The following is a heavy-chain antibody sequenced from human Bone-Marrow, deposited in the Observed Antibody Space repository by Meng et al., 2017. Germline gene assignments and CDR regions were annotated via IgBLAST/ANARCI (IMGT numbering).Heavy chain of an antibody. D-gene: IGHD3-22*01. CDR3: ANSRGYCDSSGYFDY. CDR1: GFTFSSYA. V-gene: IGHV3-30*04. J-gene: IGHJ4*02. CDR2: ISYDGSNK. Sequence: GESLKISCAASGFTFSSYAMPWVRQAPGKGLEGVAVISYDGSNKYYADSVKGRFTISRDNSKNTRYLQMNSLRAEDTAVYYCANSRGYCDSSGYFDYWGQGTLVTVSS.